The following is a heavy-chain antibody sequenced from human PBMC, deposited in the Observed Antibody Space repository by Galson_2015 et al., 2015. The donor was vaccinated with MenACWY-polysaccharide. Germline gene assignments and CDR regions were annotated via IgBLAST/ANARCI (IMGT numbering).Heavy chain of an antibody. CDR3: AKWGDCSSTTCFSHWFDP. V-gene: IGHV4-4*07. D-gene: IGHD2-2*01. J-gene: IGHJ5*02. Sequence: ETLSLTCTVSGGSISSSYWAWIRQPAGRGLEFIGRIHSTGTTHYNPSLMGRVTMSVDTSKNQFSLMLTSVTAADTAVYYCAKWGDCSSTTCFSHWFDPWGQGTLVTVSS. CDR1: GGSISSSY. CDR2: IHSTGTT.